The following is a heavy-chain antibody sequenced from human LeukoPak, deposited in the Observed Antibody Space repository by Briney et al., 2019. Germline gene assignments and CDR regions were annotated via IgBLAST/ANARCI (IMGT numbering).Heavy chain of an antibody. CDR3: ARGSSSWSFDY. CDR1: GGSISSYY. Sequence: PSETLSLTCTVSGGSISSYYWSCIRQPPGKGLEWIGYIYYSGSTNYNPSLKSRVTISVDTSKNQFSLKPSSVTAADTAVYYCARGSSSWSFDYWGQGTLVTVSS. CDR2: IYYSGST. V-gene: IGHV4-59*13. J-gene: IGHJ4*02. D-gene: IGHD6-13*01.